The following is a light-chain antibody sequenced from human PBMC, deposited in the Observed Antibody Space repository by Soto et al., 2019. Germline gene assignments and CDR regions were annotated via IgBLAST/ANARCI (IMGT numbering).Light chain of an antibody. CDR3: GTWDTSLSAGV. CDR1: TSNIGNNF. Sequence: QSVLTQPPSVSAAPGQRVTISCSGSTSNIGNNFVSWYRHLPGTAPKLLIFDNNKRPSGIPDRFSGSKSGTSATLGITGLQTGDEADYYCGTWDTSLSAGVFGTGTKLTVL. V-gene: IGLV1-51*01. J-gene: IGLJ1*01. CDR2: DNN.